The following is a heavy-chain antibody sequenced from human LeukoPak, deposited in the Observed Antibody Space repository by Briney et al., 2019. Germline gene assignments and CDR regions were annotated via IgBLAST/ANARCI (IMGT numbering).Heavy chain of an antibody. CDR1: GFTFSSYA. CDR3: ARGWGIAVAGTQH. CDR2: ISYDGSNK. D-gene: IGHD6-19*01. Sequence: PGRSLRLSCAASGFTFSSYAMHWVRQAPGKGLEWVAVISYDGSNKYYADSVKGRFTISRDNSKNTLYLQMNSLRAEDTAVYYCARGWGIAVAGTQHWGQGTLVTVSS. J-gene: IGHJ1*01. V-gene: IGHV3-30-3*01.